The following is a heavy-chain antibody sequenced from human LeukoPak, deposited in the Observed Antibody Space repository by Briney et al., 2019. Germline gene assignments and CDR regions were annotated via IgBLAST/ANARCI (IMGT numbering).Heavy chain of an antibody. CDR3: ARDLGWFDP. CDR2: TYYRSKWYN. J-gene: IGHJ5*02. Sequence: SQTLSLTCAISGDSVSSNSVAWNWIRQSPSRGLEWLARTYYRSKWYNDYAVSVRSRITINPDTSKNQSSLQLNSVTPEDTAVYYCARDLGWFDPWGQGTLVTVSS. V-gene: IGHV6-1*01. CDR1: GDSVSSNSVA. D-gene: IGHD3-16*01.